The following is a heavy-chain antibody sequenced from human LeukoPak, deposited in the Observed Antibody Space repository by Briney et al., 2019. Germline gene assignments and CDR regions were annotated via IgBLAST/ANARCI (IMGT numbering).Heavy chain of an antibody. J-gene: IGHJ6*04. CDR3: ARHYVDIVATNCYYYGMDV. CDR1: GFTFSDYY. V-gene: IGHV3-11*06. D-gene: IGHD5-12*01. Sequence: GGSLRLSCAASGFTFSDYYMSWIRQAPGKGLEWVSYISSSSSYTNYADSVKGRFTISRDNAKNSLYLQMNSLRAEDTAVYYCARHYVDIVATNCYYYGMDVWGKGTTVTVSS. CDR2: ISSSSSYT.